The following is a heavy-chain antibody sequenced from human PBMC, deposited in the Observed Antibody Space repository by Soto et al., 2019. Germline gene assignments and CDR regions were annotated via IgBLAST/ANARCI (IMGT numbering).Heavy chain of an antibody. CDR3: ASGASLWYPYFFDS. CDR2: IIPYYNTL. D-gene: IGHD6-13*01. CDR1: EGTFNSYA. J-gene: IGHJ4*02. Sequence: QAQVVQSGAEVRKPVSSVKLSCKASEGTFNSYAIAGVRQAPGQGLEWMGGIIPYYNTLNYAQKFQDRVTITADDSTKKVYMELSSLRSDDTAVYFCASGASLWYPYFFDSWAQGTLVTVSS. V-gene: IGHV1-69*01.